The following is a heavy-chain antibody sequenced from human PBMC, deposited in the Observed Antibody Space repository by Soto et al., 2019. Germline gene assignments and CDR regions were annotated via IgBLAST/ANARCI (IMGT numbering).Heavy chain of an antibody. V-gene: IGHV3-33*07. CDR3: ARDRSYFGSGSDAMDV. D-gene: IGHD3-10*01. Sequence: PEGSLRLSCAASGCTFSSYGMYWVRQAPGKGLEWLANIRYDGTKEYYADFVKVRFTISTDNSKNALYLQMNSLRAEDTAVYCCARDRSYFGSGSDAMDVWGQGTTVTVSS. CDR1: GCTFSSYG. J-gene: IGHJ6*02. CDR2: IRYDGTKE.